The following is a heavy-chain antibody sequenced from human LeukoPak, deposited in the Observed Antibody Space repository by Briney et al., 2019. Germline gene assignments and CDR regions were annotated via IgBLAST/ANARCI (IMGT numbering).Heavy chain of an antibody. J-gene: IGHJ4*02. CDR3: TGLKGTGCPIDY. CDR1: GFTFGDYA. D-gene: IGHD1-1*01. Sequence: SGGSLRLSCTASGFTFGDYAMSWFRQAPGKGLECVGFIRSKAYGGTTEYAASVKGRFTISRDDSKSIVYLQVNGLKTDDTAVYYCTGLKGTGCPIDYWGQGTLVTVSS. CDR2: IRSKAYGGTT. V-gene: IGHV3-49*03.